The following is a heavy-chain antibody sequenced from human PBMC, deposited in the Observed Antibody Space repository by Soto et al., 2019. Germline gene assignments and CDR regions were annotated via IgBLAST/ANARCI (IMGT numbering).Heavy chain of an antibody. CDR2: IYYSGST. J-gene: IGHJ4*02. CDR3: ASTDGYNYFDY. V-gene: IGHV4-59*01. Sequence: SETLSLTCTVSGGSISSYYWSWIRQPPGKGLEWIGYIYYSGSTNYNPSLKSRVTISVDTSKNQFSLKLSYVTAADTAVYYCASTDGYNYFDYRGQGTLVTVSS. D-gene: IGHD5-12*01. CDR1: GGSISSYY.